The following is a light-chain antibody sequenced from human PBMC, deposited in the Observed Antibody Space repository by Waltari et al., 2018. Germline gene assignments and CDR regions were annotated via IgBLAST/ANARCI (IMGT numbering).Light chain of an antibody. CDR1: QDIDDD. Sequence: ETILTQSAAFMSATPGDKVTISCKASQDIDDDVNWYQHKPGQPPKLIIRDVTTLVSGIPPRFSGSGYGTDFTLTINNVESEDAAFYFCLQHDNFPLTFGQGTKVEIK. V-gene: IGKV5-2*01. CDR3: LQHDNFPLT. CDR2: DVT. J-gene: IGKJ1*01.